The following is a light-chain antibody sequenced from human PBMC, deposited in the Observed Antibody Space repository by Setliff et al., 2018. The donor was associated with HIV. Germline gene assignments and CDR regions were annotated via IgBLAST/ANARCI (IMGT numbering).Light chain of an antibody. V-gene: IGLV2-23*02. CDR3: CSYAGSSTLV. CDR2: EVS. Sequence: ALTQPASVSGSPGQSITISCTGTSSDVGSYNLVSWYQQHPGKAPKLMIYEVSKRPSGVSNRFSGSKSGNTASLTISGLQAEDEADYYCCSYAGSSTLVFGGGTKGTVL. CDR1: SSDVGSYNL. J-gene: IGLJ2*01.